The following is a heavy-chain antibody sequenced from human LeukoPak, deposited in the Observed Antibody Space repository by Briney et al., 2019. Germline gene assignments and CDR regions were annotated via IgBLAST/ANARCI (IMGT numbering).Heavy chain of an antibody. D-gene: IGHD6-19*01. CDR3: ARHWCSSGWYCEGYYYYMDV. Sequence: PSETLSLTCAVYGGSFSGYYWSWIRQPPGKGLEWIGEINHSGSTNYNPSLKSRVTISVDTSKNQFSLKLSSVTAADTAVYYCARHWCSSGWYCEGYYYYMDVWGKGTTVTISS. CDR1: GGSFSGYY. J-gene: IGHJ6*03. V-gene: IGHV4-34*01. CDR2: INHSGST.